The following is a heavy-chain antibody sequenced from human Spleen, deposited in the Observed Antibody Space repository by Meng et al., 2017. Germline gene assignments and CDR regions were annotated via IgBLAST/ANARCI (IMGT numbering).Heavy chain of an antibody. CDR1: GGSFSGYY. V-gene: IGHV4-34*01. Sequence: QVQLERWGAGLLQPSGTLPLTFAVYGGSFSGYYWSWIRQPPGKGLEWIGEINHSGSTNYNPSLKSRVTISVDTSKNQFSLKLSSVTAADTAVYYCARGPRDRIVVVPAATNWFDPWGQGTLVTVSS. J-gene: IGHJ5*02. D-gene: IGHD2-2*01. CDR2: INHSGST. CDR3: ARGPRDRIVVVPAATNWFDP.